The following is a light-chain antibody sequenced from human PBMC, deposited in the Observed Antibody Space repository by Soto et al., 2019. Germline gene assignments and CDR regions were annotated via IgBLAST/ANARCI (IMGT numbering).Light chain of an antibody. CDR1: QSVSSN. J-gene: IGKJ1*01. CDR3: QQRSSWPRT. CDR2: GAS. Sequence: EIVMTQSPATLSVSPGERAALSCRASQSVSSNLAWFQQKPGQAPRLLIYGASTRATGFPARFSGSGSGTEFTLTISSLQSEDFAIYYCQQRSSWPRTFGRGTKVDI. V-gene: IGKV3-15*01.